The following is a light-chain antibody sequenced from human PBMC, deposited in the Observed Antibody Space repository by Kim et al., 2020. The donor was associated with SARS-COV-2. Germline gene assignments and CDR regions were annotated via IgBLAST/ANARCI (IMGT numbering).Light chain of an antibody. V-gene: IGLV2-14*03. CDR1: SSDVGGYKF. J-gene: IGLJ1*01. Sequence: QSALTQPASVSGSPGQSVTISCTGSSSDVGGYKFVSWYQQHPGRAPKLLIYDVTYRPAGVSYRFSGSKSGNTASLTISGLHAEDEALYYCSSYTTSSTPYVFGSGTKVTVL. CDR2: DVT. CDR3: SSYTTSSTPYV.